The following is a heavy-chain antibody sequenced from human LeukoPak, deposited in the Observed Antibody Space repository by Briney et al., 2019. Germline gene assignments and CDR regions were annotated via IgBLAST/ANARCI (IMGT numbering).Heavy chain of an antibody. D-gene: IGHD5-24*01. CDR1: GFTLSSNY. CDR3: ARDQGGDGYNFFFY. CDR2: IYSGGST. J-gene: IGHJ4*02. Sequence: PGRSLRLSCAASGFTLSSNYMSWVRQAPGKGLEWVSVIYSGGSTYYADSVKGRFTISRDNSKDALYLQMNSLRAEVTAVYYCARDQGGDGYNFFFYWGQGTLVTDSS. V-gene: IGHV3-66*01.